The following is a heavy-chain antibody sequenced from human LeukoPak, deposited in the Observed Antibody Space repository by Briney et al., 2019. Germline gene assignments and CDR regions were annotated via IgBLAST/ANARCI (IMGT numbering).Heavy chain of an antibody. CDR1: GGSISSGGYY. CDR2: IYYSGST. D-gene: IGHD3-3*01. Sequence: TLSLTCTVSGGSISSGGYYWSWIRQHPGKGLEWIGYIYYSGSTYYNPSLKSRVTISVDTSKNQFSLKLSSVTAADTAVYYCARVGYDFWSGYQYYFDYWGQGTLATVSS. J-gene: IGHJ4*02. CDR3: ARVGYDFWSGYQYYFDY. V-gene: IGHV4-31*03.